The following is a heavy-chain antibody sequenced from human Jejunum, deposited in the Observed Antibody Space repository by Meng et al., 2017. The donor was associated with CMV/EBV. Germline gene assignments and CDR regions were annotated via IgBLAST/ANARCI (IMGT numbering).Heavy chain of an antibody. CDR2: ISSDSTYT. J-gene: IGHJ3*02. CDR1: AFTFSDIN. V-gene: IGHV3-21*01. D-gene: IGHD1-14*01. Sequence: SAFTFSDINMDWVRQAPGKGLEWVSSISSDSTYTSYADSVGGRITISRDNAKTSLYLQLNTLRAEDTAVYYCAREGRFSHHGASDTWGRGTTVTVSS. CDR3: AREGRFSHHGASDT.